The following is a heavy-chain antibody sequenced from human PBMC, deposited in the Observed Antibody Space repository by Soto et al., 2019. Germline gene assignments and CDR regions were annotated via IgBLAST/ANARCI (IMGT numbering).Heavy chain of an antibody. CDR2: INAGNGNT. D-gene: IGHD3-3*01. J-gene: IGHJ5*02. CDR3: ASVKDYDFWNNWFDP. CDR1: GYTFTSYA. Sequence: QVQLVQSGAEVKKPGASVKVSCKASGYTFTSYAMHWVRQAPGQRLEWMGWINAGNGNTKYSQKFQGRVTITRDTSASTAYMELSSLRSEDTAVYYCASVKDYDFWNNWFDPWGQGTLVTVSS. V-gene: IGHV1-3*01.